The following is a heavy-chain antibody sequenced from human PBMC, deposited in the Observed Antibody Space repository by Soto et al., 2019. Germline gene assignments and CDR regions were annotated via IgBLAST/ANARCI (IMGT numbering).Heavy chain of an antibody. CDR2: ISYDGSNK. CDR3: VKGQYDFLSGRLLGAEDSHH. Sequence: QVQLVESEGGVVQPGRSLRLSCAASGFIFSSYGMHWVRQAPGKGLEWVAIISYDGSNKSYADSVKGRFNISRDNSKNTLYLQMNSPRAEDTAVYHCVKGQYDFLSGRLLGAEDSHHWGQGTLVSVSS. J-gene: IGHJ1*01. V-gene: IGHV3-30*18. CDR1: GFIFSSYG. D-gene: IGHD3-3*01.